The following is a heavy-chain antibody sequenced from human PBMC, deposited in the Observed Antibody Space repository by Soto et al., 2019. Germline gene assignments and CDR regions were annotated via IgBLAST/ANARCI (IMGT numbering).Heavy chain of an antibody. D-gene: IGHD2-2*01. CDR1: GYTFTNYA. Sequence: QVRLVQSGAEVKKPGASVKVSCKASGYTFTNYAIQWVRQAPGQGLEWMGWINSVNGNTKYSQRFQDRVTITRDTSATTAYMELSSLRSEDTALYFCARSIVVVPAAMSWFDPWGQGTLVTVSS. CDR3: ARSIVVVPAAMSWFDP. V-gene: IGHV1-3*01. J-gene: IGHJ5*02. CDR2: INSVNGNT.